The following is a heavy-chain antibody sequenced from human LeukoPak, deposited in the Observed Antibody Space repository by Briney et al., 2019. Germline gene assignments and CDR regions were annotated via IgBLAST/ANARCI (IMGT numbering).Heavy chain of an antibody. Sequence: GRSLRLSCAASGFAFSRYGMHWLRQAPGTGLEWVAVMWYDGSDEAYADSVRGRFTISRDNSENRLYLQMSSLRVEDTAVYYCAREHTIAATGTHWFAPWGQGTLVTVSS. D-gene: IGHD6-13*01. CDR2: MWYDGSDE. J-gene: IGHJ5*02. CDR3: AREHTIAATGTHWFAP. V-gene: IGHV3-33*01. CDR1: GFAFSRYG.